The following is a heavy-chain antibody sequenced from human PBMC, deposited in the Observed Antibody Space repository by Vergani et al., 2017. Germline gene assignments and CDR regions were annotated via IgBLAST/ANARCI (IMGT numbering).Heavy chain of an antibody. CDR2: INHSGST. D-gene: IGHD5-18*01. V-gene: IGHV4-34*01. CDR3: AREGLRAYSYGSPGNGKYFYYALDV. J-gene: IGHJ6*02. CDR1: GGSFSSYY. Sequence: QVQLQQWGAGLLKPSETLSLTCTVYGGSFSSYYWSWIRQPPGKGLEWIGEINHSGSTNYNPSLQSRLTISVDTSKNQLSLNLYSVTAADTAVYYCAREGLRAYSYGSPGNGKYFYYALDVWGQXP.